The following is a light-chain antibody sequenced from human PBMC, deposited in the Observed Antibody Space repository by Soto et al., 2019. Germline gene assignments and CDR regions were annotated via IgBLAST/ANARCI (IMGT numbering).Light chain of an antibody. Sequence: ESVLTQSQATKSLAPGERATLSCRASQSVSKYLAWYQHKPGQAPRLLIYDASNRVTGIPARFSGSGYGTDFTLIISSLEPEDFAVYYCQQYGSSPQTFGQGTKVDIK. J-gene: IGKJ1*01. CDR3: QQYGSSPQT. V-gene: IGKV3-11*01. CDR2: DAS. CDR1: QSVSKY.